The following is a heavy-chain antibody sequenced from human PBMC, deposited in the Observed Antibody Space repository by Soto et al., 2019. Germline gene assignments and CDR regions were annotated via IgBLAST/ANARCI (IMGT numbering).Heavy chain of an antibody. V-gene: IGHV1-24*01. Sequence: ASVKVSCKASGYTFTGFAMHWVRQAPGQRLEWMGCFDAGDGDTIYAQKFQGRVTMTEDTSTDTAYMELSSLRAEDTAVYYCARSPRADLGYCSSTSCYLSWFDPWGQGTLVTVSS. CDR3: ARSPRADLGYCSSTSCYLSWFDP. J-gene: IGHJ5*02. CDR2: FDAGDGDT. CDR1: GYTFTGFA. D-gene: IGHD2-2*01.